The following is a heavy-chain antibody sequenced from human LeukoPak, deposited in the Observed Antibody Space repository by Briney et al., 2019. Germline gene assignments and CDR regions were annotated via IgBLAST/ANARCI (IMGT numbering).Heavy chain of an antibody. CDR2: INWNGGST. CDR1: GFTFDDYG. V-gene: IGHV3-20*04. J-gene: IGHJ4*02. CDR3: ARIGAVVVTLRGYFDY. Sequence: RPGGSLRLSCAASGFTFDDYGMSWVRQAPGKGLEWVSGINWNGGSTGYADSVKGRFTISRDNAKNSLYLQMNSLRAEDTALYYCARIGAVVVTLRGYFDYWGQGTLVTVSS. D-gene: IGHD2-21*02.